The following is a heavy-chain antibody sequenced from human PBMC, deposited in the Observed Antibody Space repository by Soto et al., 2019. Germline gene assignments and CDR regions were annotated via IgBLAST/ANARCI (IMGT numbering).Heavy chain of an antibody. CDR3: ARVSTTMVVVDVITPGAFDI. D-gene: IGHD3-22*01. CDR2: IIPIFGTA. V-gene: IGHV1-69*01. J-gene: IGHJ3*02. CDR1: GGTFSSYA. Sequence: QVQLVQSGAEVKKPGSSVKVSCKASGGTFSSYAISWVRQAPGQGLEWMGGIIPIFGTANYAQKFQGRVTITADESTSTAYMELSSLRSEDTAVYYCARVSTTMVVVDVITPGAFDIWGQGTMVTVSS.